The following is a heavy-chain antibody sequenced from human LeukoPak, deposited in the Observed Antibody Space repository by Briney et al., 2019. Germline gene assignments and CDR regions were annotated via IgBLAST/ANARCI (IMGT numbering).Heavy chain of an antibody. CDR1: GFIFSSYA. CDR2: INHSGST. Sequence: PGGSLRLSCAASGFIFSSYAMSWVRQPPGKGLEWLGEINHSGSTNYNPSLKSRVTISVDTSKNEFSLKLSSVTAADTAVYYCARAVRSQYYLGYWGQGTLVTVSS. CDR3: ARAVRSQYYLGY. V-gene: IGHV4-34*01. D-gene: IGHD1-1*01. J-gene: IGHJ4*02.